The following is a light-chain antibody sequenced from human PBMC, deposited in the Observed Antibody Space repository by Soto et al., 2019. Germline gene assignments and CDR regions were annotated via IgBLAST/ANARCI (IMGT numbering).Light chain of an antibody. CDR3: QQYGSSPWT. CDR2: GAS. J-gene: IGKJ1*01. V-gene: IGKV3-20*01. Sequence: EIVLTQSPATLSLSPGERATLSCRASQSVSSYLACYQQKPGQAPRLLIYGASSRGTGIPDRFSGSGSGTDFTLTISRREPEDFAVYYCQQYGSSPWTFGQGTKVDIK. CDR1: QSVSSY.